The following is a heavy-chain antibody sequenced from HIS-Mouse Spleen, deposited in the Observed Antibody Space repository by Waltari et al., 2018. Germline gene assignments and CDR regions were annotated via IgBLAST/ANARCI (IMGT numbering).Heavy chain of an antibody. Sequence: QVQLQESGPGLVKPSQTLSLTCTVSGGSISSGDYYWSWIRQPPGKGLEWSGSIYYGGGTYSNPSLKGLVTISVDTSQNQFSLKLSSVTAADTAVYYCARHYDYVWGSYPDYYGMDVWGQGTTVTVSS. V-gene: IGHV4-30-4*01. D-gene: IGHD3-16*02. CDR1: GGSISSGDYY. J-gene: IGHJ6*02. CDR3: ARHYDYVWGSYPDYYGMDV. CDR2: IYYGGGT.